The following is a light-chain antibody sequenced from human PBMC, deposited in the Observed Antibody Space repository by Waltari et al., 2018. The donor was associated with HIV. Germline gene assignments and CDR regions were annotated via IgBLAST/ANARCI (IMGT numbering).Light chain of an antibody. CDR2: AVD. Sequence: AVTQPPSVPGLPAQSTTISCTGGHRDFVLYHSVSWYQQHSGKPPRLILYAVDSRASGVSDLFSGSMSGNTASLTISGLRAEDEAHYYCASFTGDSTVMFGGGTEVTVL. V-gene: IGLV2-14*03. J-gene: IGLJ3*02. CDR3: ASFTGDSTVM. CDR1: HRDFVLYHS.